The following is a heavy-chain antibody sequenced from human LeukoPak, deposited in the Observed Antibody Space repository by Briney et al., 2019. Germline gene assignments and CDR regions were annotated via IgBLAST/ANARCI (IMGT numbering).Heavy chain of an antibody. CDR2: ISYDGVTK. D-gene: IGHD6-13*01. V-gene: IGHV3-30*18. CDR1: GFTFSRFG. J-gene: IGHJ6*02. CDR3: AKDRGSSSSAYGMDV. Sequence: PGRSLRLSCAASGFTFSRFGMHWVRQAPGRGLEWVSLISYDGVTKYYADTVKGRFTISRDNSKNTLYVQMNSLRADDTAVYYCAKDRGSSSSAYGMDVWGQGTTVTVSS.